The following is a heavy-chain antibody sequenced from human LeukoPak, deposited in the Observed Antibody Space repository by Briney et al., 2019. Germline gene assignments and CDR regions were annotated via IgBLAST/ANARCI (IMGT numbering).Heavy chain of an antibody. V-gene: IGHV3-30-3*01. Sequence: PGGSLRLSCAASGFTFSSYAMHWVRQAPGKGLEWVAVISYDGSNKYYADSVKGRFTISRDNSKNTLYLQMNSLRAEDTAVYYCASDRAYGDLSNWFDPWGQGTLVTVSS. CDR2: ISYDGSNK. CDR3: ASDRAYGDLSNWFDP. CDR1: GFTFSSYA. D-gene: IGHD4-17*01. J-gene: IGHJ5*02.